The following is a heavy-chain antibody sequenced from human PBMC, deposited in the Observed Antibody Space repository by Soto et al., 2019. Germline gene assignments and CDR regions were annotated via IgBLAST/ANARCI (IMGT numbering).Heavy chain of an antibody. CDR2: IYHSGST. CDR3: ARGRLRLIVATRGVLFDY. D-gene: IGHD5-12*01. V-gene: IGHV4-30-2*01. J-gene: IGHJ4*02. Sequence: SETLSLTCAVSGGSISSGGYSWSWIRQPPGKGLEWIGYIYHSGSTYYNPSLKSRVTISVDRSKNQFSLKLSSVTAADTAVYYCARGRLRLIVATRGVLFDYWGQGTLVTVSS. CDR1: GGSISSGGYS.